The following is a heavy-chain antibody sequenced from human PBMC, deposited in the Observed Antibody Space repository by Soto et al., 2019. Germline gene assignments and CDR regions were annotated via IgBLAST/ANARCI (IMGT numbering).Heavy chain of an antibody. J-gene: IGHJ5*02. V-gene: IGHV3-23*01. D-gene: IGHD6-13*01. CDR1: GFTFSSYA. Sequence: EVQLLESGGGWLQPGGSLRLSCAASGFTFSSYAMNWVRQAPGKGLEWVSGITGSGAGSYYSDSVKGRFTISRDNYKNTLYLQMNSLRAEDTAVYYSAKAYSNSWPNDWFDPWGQGTLVTVSS. CDR2: ITGSGAGS. CDR3: AKAYSNSWPNDWFDP.